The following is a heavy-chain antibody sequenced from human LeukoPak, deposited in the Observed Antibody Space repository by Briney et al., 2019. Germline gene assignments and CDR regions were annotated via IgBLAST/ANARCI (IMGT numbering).Heavy chain of an antibody. CDR2: SNSDGSST. D-gene: IGHD6-19*01. Sequence: PGGSLRLSCAASGFTFSRHWMHWVRQAPGKGLAWVSCSNSDGSSTVYADSVKGRFTISRDNAKNTLYLQMNSLRAEDTAVYYCARGAGIYYTTGWTGWFDPWGQGALVTVTS. CDR3: ARGAGIYYTTGWTGWFDP. J-gene: IGHJ5*02. V-gene: IGHV3-74*01. CDR1: GFTFSRHW.